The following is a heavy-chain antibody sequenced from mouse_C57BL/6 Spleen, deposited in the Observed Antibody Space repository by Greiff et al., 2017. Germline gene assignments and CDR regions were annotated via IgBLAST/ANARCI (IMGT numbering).Heavy chain of an antibody. D-gene: IGHD1-1*01. V-gene: IGHV1-52*01. CDR1: GYTFTSYW. CDR2: IDPSDSET. Sequence: QVQLQQPGAELVRPGSSVKLSCKASGYTFTSYWMHWVKQRPIQGLEWIGNIDPSDSETHYNQKFKDKATLTVDKSSSTAYMQLRSLTSEDSAVYYCARGSGRLFAYGGQGTLVTVSA. CDR3: ARGSGRLFAY. J-gene: IGHJ3*01.